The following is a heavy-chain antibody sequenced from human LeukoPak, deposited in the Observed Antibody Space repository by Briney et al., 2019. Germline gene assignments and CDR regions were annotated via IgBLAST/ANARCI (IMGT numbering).Heavy chain of an antibody. CDR2: ISTSGSSK. CDR1: GFTFTIYG. Sequence: PGGSLRLSCAASGFTFTIYGMYWVRQAPGKGLEWVSYISTSGSSKFYADSVKGRFIISRDNAKNSLYLQMDSLRAEDTAVYYCARGFNPAIWGQGTMVTVSS. CDR3: ARGFNPAI. V-gene: IGHV3-48*04. D-gene: IGHD3-3*01. J-gene: IGHJ3*02.